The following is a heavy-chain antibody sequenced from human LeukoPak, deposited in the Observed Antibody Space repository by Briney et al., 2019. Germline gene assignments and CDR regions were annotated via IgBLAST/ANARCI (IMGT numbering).Heavy chain of an antibody. Sequence: GGSLRLSCAASGFTFSSYAMSWVRQAPGKGLEWVSAISGSGGSTCYADSVKGRFTISRDNSKNTLYLQMNSLRAEDTAVYYCAKGSYQLLYYYMDVWGKGTTVTVSS. CDR3: AKGSYQLLYYYMDV. CDR2: ISGSGGST. D-gene: IGHD2-2*01. V-gene: IGHV3-23*01. J-gene: IGHJ6*03. CDR1: GFTFSSYA.